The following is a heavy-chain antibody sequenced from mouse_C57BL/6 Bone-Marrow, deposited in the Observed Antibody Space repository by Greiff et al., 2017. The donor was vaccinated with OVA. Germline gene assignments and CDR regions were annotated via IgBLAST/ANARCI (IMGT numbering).Heavy chain of an antibody. V-gene: IGHV1-82*01. Sequence: QVQLQQSGPELVKPGASVKISCKASGYAFSSSWMNWVKQRPGKGLVWIGRIYPGDGDTNYNGKFKGKATLTADKSSSTAYMQLSSLTSEDSAVYFCAREDDYDWYFDVWGTGTTVTVSS. CDR3: AREDDYDWYFDV. J-gene: IGHJ1*03. CDR1: GYAFSSSW. CDR2: IYPGDGDT. D-gene: IGHD2-4*01.